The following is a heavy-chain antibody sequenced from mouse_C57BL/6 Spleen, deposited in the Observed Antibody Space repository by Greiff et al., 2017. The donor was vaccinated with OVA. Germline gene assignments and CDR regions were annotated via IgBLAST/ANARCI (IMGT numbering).Heavy chain of an antibody. J-gene: IGHJ4*01. Sequence: EVKLVESGGGLVQPGGSMKLSCVASGFTFSNYWMNWVRQSPEKGLEWVAQIRLKSDNYATHYAESVKGRFTISRDDYKSSVYLHMNNLRADDTCIYSCTGQGRWAIDYWGQGTSVTVSS. CDR1: GFTFSNYW. CDR2: IRLKSDNYAT. CDR3: TGQGRWAIDY. D-gene: IGHD1-1*01. V-gene: IGHV6-3*01.